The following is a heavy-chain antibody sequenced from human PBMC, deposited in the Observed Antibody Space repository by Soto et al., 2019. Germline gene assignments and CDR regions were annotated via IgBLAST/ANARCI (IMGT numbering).Heavy chain of an antibody. CDR3: ASLGPYNWFDP. Sequence: QVQLQESGPGLVIPSGTLSLTCTVSGGSIGNSNWWSWVRQPPGKALEWIGEIYHDKNTKYNPSLKSRVTISVDTSKNQFFLKLNFVTAADTAVYFCASLGPYNWFDPWGQGTLVTVSS. J-gene: IGHJ5*02. CDR2: IYHDKNT. CDR1: GGSIGNSNW. V-gene: IGHV4-4*02.